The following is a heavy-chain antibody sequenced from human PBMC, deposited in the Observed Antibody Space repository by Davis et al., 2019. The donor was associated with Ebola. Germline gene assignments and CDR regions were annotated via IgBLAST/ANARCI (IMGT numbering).Heavy chain of an antibody. J-gene: IGHJ4*02. CDR2: IYDSGVP. CDR1: GGSISSSSYY. Sequence: MPSETLSLTCTVSGGSISSSSYYWGWIRQPPGKGLDWIGNIYDSGVPNYNASLSGRVSISLDTSQNQFSLKLSSVTAADTAVYYCAAFTNFGVDDTHDFWGQGTLVTVSA. CDR3: AAFTNFGVDDTHDF. D-gene: IGHD3-3*01. V-gene: IGHV4-39*07.